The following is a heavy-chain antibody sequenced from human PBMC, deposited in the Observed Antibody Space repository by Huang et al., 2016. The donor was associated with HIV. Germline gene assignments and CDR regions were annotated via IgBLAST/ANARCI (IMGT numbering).Heavy chain of an antibody. J-gene: IGHJ5*02. CDR2: MNPSSGDT. V-gene: IGHV1-8*01. Sequence: QVQLVQSGAEVKKPGASVKVSCKASGYTFTNYDINWVRHATGQGLEWMGWMNPSSGDTGVAQKFQGRVTMTRNTSISTAYMELSSLRSEDTAVYYCARGGLLWFGELSTWGQGTLVTVSS. CDR1: GYTFTNYD. D-gene: IGHD3-10*01. CDR3: ARGGLLWFGELST.